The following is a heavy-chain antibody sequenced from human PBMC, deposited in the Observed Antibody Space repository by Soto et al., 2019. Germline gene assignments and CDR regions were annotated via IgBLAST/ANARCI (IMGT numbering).Heavy chain of an antibody. D-gene: IGHD1-26*01. CDR1: GGSISSSNW. CDR3: GTGSPRDYYYGMDV. J-gene: IGHJ6*02. CDR2: IYHSGST. V-gene: IGHV4-4*02. Sequence: QVQLQESGPGLVKPSGTLSLTCAVSGGSISSSNWWSWVRQPPGKGLEWIGEIYHSGSTNYNPSLKSRLPISGDKSKNQFSLKLSSVTAADTAVYYCGTGSPRDYYYGMDVWGQGTTVTVSS.